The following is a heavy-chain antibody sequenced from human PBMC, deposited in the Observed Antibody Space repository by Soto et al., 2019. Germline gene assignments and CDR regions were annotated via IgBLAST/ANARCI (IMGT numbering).Heavy chain of an antibody. J-gene: IGHJ6*02. V-gene: IGHV3-66*01. CDR1: GFTVSSNY. D-gene: IGHD1-7*01. CDR2: IYSGGST. CDR3: ARDGPLYELYGMDV. Sequence: PGGSLRLSCAASGFTVSSNYMSWVRQAPGKGLEWVSVIYSGGSTYYADSVKGRFTISRDNSKNTLYLQMNSLRAEDTAVYYCARDGPLYELYGMDVWGQGTTVTVSS.